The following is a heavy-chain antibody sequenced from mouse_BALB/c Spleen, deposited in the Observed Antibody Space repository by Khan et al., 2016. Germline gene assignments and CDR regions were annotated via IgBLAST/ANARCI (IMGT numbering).Heavy chain of an antibody. Sequence: QIQLVQSGPELKRPGETVKISCKASGYSFRNYGMNWVKQAPGKGLKWMGWINTNTGEPTYAEEFKGRFAFSLETSASTAYLQINYLTNEDTTTYFCANYVSSGFFDYWGQGTTLTVSS. V-gene: IGHV9-3*02. CDR3: ANYVSSGFFDY. CDR2: INTNTGEP. D-gene: IGHD1-1*01. J-gene: IGHJ2*01. CDR1: GYSFRNYG.